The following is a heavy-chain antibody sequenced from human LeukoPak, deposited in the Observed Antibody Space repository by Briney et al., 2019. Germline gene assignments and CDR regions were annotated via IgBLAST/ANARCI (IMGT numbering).Heavy chain of an antibody. J-gene: IGHJ4*02. CDR1: GFTFSSYA. CDR2: ISGSGGST. CDR3: ARSIVGATTKVFDY. Sequence: PGGSLRLSCAASGFTFSSYAMSWVRQAPGKGLEWVSAISGSGGSTYYADSVKGRFTISRDNAKNSLYLQMNSLRAEDTAVYYCARSIVGATTKVFDYWGQGTLVTVSS. V-gene: IGHV3-23*01. D-gene: IGHD1-26*01.